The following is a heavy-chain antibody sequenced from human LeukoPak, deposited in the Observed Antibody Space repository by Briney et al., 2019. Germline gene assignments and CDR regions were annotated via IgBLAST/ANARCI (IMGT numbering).Heavy chain of an antibody. CDR2: ISSYGGST. J-gene: IGHJ3*02. CDR3: VKVYGDYTNDAFDI. CDR1: GFTFSNYG. Sequence: GGSLRLSCSGSGFTFSNYGMHWVRQAPGKGLEYVSGISSYGGSTYYADSVKGRFTISRDNSRNTLYLQMSSLSAEDTAVYYCVKVYGDYTNDAFDIWGQGTTVTVSS. D-gene: IGHD4-17*01. V-gene: IGHV3-64D*09.